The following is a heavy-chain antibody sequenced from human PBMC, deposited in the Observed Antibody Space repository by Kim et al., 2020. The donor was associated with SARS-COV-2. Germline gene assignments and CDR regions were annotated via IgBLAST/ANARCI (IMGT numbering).Heavy chain of an antibody. Sequence: GGSLRLSCAASGFTFSNYYMSWIRQTPGKGLEWVSYIGSSGSTTYYPDSVKGRFTISRDNAKNSLYLEMNSVTSEDTAVYYCARGGYCSITTCYTTSKIFDYWGQGTLVTVSS. CDR1: GFTFSNYY. CDR2: IGSSGSTT. CDR3: ARGGYCSITTCYTTSKIFDY. J-gene: IGHJ4*02. V-gene: IGHV3-11*04. D-gene: IGHD2-2*02.